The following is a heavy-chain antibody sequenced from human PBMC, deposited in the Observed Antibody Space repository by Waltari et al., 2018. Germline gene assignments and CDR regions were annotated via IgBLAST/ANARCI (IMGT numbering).Heavy chain of an antibody. Sequence: QVQLQESGPGLVKPSQTLSLTCTVSGGSISSGSYYWSWIRKPAGKGLEWIGRIYTSGSTNYNPSLKSRVTISVDTSKNQFSLKLSSVTAADTAVYYCASIGGSSSWYAFDIWGQGTMVTVSS. D-gene: IGHD6-13*01. CDR2: IYTSGST. CDR1: GGSISSGSYY. V-gene: IGHV4-61*02. J-gene: IGHJ3*02. CDR3: ASIGGSSSWYAFDI.